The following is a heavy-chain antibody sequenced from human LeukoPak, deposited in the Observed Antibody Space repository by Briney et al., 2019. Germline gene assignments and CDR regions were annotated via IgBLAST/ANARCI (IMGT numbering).Heavy chain of an antibody. V-gene: IGHV1-2*02. J-gene: IGHJ4*02. CDR2: INPNSGGT. Sequence: ASVTVSCKASGYTFTAYFIHWVRQAPGQGLEWMGWINPNSGGTNYAQQFQGRVTMTRDTSISTAYMDLSSLRSDDTAVYYCARVVGWFGGDFDCWGQGTLVTVSS. CDR3: ARVVGWFGGDFDC. D-gene: IGHD3-10*01. CDR1: GYTFTAYF.